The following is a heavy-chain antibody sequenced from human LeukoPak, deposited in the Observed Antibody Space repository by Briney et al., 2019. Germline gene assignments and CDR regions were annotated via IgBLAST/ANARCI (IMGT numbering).Heavy chain of an antibody. CDR2: IIPIFGTP. D-gene: IGHD2-15*01. Sequence: EASVKVSCKASGGTFSTYAISWVRQAPGQGLEWMGGIIPIFGTPNYAQKFQGRVTMTEDPSTDTAYLELSSLRSEDTAVYFCAAEGQWSLVHYFNSWGQGTLVTVSS. V-gene: IGHV1-69*13. CDR3: AAEGQWSLVHYFNS. CDR1: GGTFSTYA. J-gene: IGHJ4*02.